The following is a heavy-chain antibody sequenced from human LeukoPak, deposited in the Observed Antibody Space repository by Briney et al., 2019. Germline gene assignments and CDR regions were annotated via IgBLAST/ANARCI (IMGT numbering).Heavy chain of an antibody. Sequence: ASVKVPCKASGYAFTGYYMHWVRQAPGQGLEWMGWINPNSGGTNYAQKFQGRVTMTRDTSISTAYMELSRLRSDDTAVYYCAREEMATSQGFLDYWGQGTLVTVSS. J-gene: IGHJ4*02. CDR2: INPNSGGT. CDR3: AREEMATSQGFLDY. CDR1: GYAFTGYY. D-gene: IGHD5-24*01. V-gene: IGHV1-2*02.